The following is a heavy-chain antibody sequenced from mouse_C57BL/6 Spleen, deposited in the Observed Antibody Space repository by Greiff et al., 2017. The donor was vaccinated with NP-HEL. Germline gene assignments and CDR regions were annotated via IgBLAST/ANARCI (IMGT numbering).Heavy chain of an antibody. V-gene: IGHV5-16*01. J-gene: IGHJ3*01. Sequence: EVKVVESEGGLVQPGSSMKLSCTASGFTFSDYYMAWVRQVPEKGLEWVANINYDGSSTYYLDSLKSRFIISRDNAKNILYLQMSSLKSEDTATYYCARYYGSSYGFAYWGQGTLVTVSA. CDR2: INYDGSST. D-gene: IGHD1-1*01. CDR1: GFTFSDYY. CDR3: ARYYGSSYGFAY.